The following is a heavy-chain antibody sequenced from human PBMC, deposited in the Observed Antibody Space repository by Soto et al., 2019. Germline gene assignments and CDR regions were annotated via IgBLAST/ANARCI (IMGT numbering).Heavy chain of an antibody. V-gene: IGHV3-21*01. D-gene: IGHD6-13*01. J-gene: IGHJ6*02. CDR1: GFTFSSYS. CDR2: ISSSSSYI. Sequence: GGSLRLSCAASGFTFSSYSMNWVRQAPGKGLEWVSSISSSSSYIYYADSVKGRFTISRDNAKNSLYLQMNSLRAEDTAVYYCARRSGSSYYYYYYGMDVWGQGTTSPSP. CDR3: ARRSGSSYYYYYYGMDV.